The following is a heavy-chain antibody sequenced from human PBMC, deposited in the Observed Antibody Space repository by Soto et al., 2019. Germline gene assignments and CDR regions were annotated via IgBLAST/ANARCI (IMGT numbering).Heavy chain of an antibody. Sequence: GESLKISCQGSGYAFSSYWIAWVRQMPGKGLEWMGIIYPGDSDTRYSPSFQGQVTISVDKSITTAYLQWSSLKASDTAMYYCARGYCTATICDPWFDPWGQGTLVTVSS. V-gene: IGHV5-51*01. CDR2: IYPGDSDT. CDR3: ARGYCTATICDPWFDP. D-gene: IGHD2-8*02. J-gene: IGHJ5*02. CDR1: GYAFSSYW.